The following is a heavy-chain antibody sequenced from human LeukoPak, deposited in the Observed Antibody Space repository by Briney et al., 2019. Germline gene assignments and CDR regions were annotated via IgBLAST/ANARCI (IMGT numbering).Heavy chain of an antibody. V-gene: IGHV3-23*01. D-gene: IGHD1-26*01. Sequence: GGSLRLSCAASGFTFSSYAMSWVRQAPGKGLEWVSAISGSGGRIYYGASAKGRFTISRDNSKNTLNLQMNSLRAEDTAVYYCATSKYSGSYWGQGTLVTVSS. CDR3: ATSKYSGSY. J-gene: IGHJ4*02. CDR2: ISGSGGRI. CDR1: GFTFSSYA.